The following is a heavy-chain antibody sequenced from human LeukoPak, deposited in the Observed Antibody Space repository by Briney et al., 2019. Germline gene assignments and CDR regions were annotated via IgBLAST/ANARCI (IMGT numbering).Heavy chain of an antibody. D-gene: IGHD3-9*01. CDR1: GFTFSSYA. CDR3: ARIGEYDIYDY. V-gene: IGHV3-23*01. CDR2: ISGSGGST. J-gene: IGHJ4*02. Sequence: GGSLRLSCAASGFTFSSYAMSWVRQAPRKGLEWVSAISGSGGSTYYADSVKGRFTISRDNSKNTLYLQMNSLRAEDTAVYYCARIGEYDIYDYWGQGTLVTVSS.